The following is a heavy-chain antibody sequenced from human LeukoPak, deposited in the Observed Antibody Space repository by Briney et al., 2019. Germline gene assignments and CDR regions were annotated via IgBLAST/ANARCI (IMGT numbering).Heavy chain of an antibody. CDR2: IIPIFGTA. J-gene: IGHJ4*02. Sequence: SVKVSCKASGGTFSGYAISWVRQAPGQGLEWMGGIIPIFGTANYAQKFQGRVTITADKSTSTAYMELSSLRSEDTAVYYCARAGIAAAGPYFDYWGQGTLVTVSS. V-gene: IGHV1-69*06. CDR3: ARAGIAAAGPYFDY. D-gene: IGHD6-13*01. CDR1: GGTFSGYA.